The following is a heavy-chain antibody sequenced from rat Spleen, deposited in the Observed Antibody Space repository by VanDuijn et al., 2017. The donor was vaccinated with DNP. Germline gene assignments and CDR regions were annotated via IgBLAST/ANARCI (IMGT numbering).Heavy chain of an antibody. CDR1: GFIFSNYW. CDR3: ARVSWYFDF. Sequence: EVQLVESGGGPVQPGRSLKLSCVASGFIFSNYWMTWIRQAPGKGLEWVASISNTGDNTYYSDSVKGRFSLSRDNARSTLYLQMDSLRSDDTATYYCARVSWYFDFWGPGTMVTVSS. J-gene: IGHJ1*01. V-gene: IGHV5-31*01. CDR2: ISNTGDNT.